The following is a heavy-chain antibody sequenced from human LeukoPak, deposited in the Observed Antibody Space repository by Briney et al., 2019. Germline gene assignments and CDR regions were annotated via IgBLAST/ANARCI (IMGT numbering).Heavy chain of an antibody. CDR1: GFTFGKAW. Sequence: PGGSLRLSCAASGFTFGKAWMSWVRQAPAKGLKWVGRIKSKTDGGTTDYAAPVKGRFTISRDDSKNTLYLQMNGLKTEDTALYYCTTAVYSSGWFYFDYWGQGTLVTVSS. CDR3: TTAVYSSGWFYFDY. V-gene: IGHV3-15*01. J-gene: IGHJ4*02. D-gene: IGHD6-19*01. CDR2: IKSKTDGGTT.